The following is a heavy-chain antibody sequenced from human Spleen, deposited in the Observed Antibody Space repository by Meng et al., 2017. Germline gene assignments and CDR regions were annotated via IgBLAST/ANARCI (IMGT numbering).Heavy chain of an antibody. V-gene: IGHV4-34*01. CDR2: INHSGST. J-gene: IGHJ4*02. D-gene: IGHD4-11*01. CDR1: GGSFSDYY. Sequence: AQLQQWGAGLVEPSETLSLTCVVSGGSFSDYYWSWIRQPPGKGLEWIGEINHSGSTNYNPSLESRATISVDTSQNNLSLKLSSVTAADSAVYYCARGPTTMAHDFDYWGQGTLVTVSS. CDR3: ARGPTTMAHDFDY.